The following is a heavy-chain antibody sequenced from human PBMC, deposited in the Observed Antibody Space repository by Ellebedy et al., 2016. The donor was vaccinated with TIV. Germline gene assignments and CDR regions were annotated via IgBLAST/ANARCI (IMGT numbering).Heavy chain of an antibody. CDR3: ARGGSSGSPDY. D-gene: IGHD3-10*01. CDR1: GFTFRSHG. V-gene: IGHV3-30*03. J-gene: IGHJ4*02. Sequence: GGSLRLSCVASGFTFRSHGIYWVRQAPGKGLEWVAVISSDGSNKYYADSVKGRFTISRDNSKNTLYLQMNSLRTDDMAVYYCARGGSSGSPDYWGQGTLVTVSS. CDR2: ISSDGSNK.